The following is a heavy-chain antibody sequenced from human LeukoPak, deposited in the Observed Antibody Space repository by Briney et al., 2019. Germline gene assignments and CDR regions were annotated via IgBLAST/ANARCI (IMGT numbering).Heavy chain of an antibody. V-gene: IGHV3-72*01. Sequence: PGGSLRLSCAASGFTFSNAWMSWVRQAPGKGLEWVGRIRDKANSYTTEYAASVKGRFTLSRDDSQNSVYLQMNSLKTKDTAMYYCSRSGHIVSIMDVWGQGTTVTVSS. D-gene: IGHD2-21*01. J-gene: IGHJ6*02. CDR2: IRDKANSYTT. CDR1: GFTFSNAW. CDR3: SRSGHIVSIMDV.